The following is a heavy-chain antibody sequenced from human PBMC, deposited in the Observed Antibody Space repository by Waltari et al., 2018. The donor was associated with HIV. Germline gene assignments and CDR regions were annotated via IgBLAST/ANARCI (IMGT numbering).Heavy chain of an antibody. CDR1: GFTFSSYG. J-gene: IGHJ6*02. D-gene: IGHD1-7*01. CDR3: ARDQTGTTYGYYYYGMDV. CDR2: IWYDGSNK. Sequence: QVQLVESGGGVVQPGRSLRLSCAASGFTFSSYGMHWVRQAPGKGVEWVAVIWYDGSNKYYADSVKGRFTISRDNSKNTLYLQMNSLRAEDTAVYYCARDQTGTTYGYYYYGMDVWGQGTTVTVSS. V-gene: IGHV3-33*01.